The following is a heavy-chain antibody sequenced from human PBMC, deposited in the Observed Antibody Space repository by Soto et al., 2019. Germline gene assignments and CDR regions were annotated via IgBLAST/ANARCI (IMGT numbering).Heavy chain of an antibody. V-gene: IGHV1-69*13. Sequence: SVKVSCKASGGTFSSYAISWVRQAPGQGLEWMGGIIPIFGTANYAQKFQGRVTITADESTSTAYMELSSLRSEDTAVYYCARVPKGVEYQLLVDWFDPWGQGTLVTVSS. CDR3: ARVPKGVEYQLLVDWFDP. CDR1: GGTFSSYA. D-gene: IGHD2-2*01. CDR2: IIPIFGTA. J-gene: IGHJ5*02.